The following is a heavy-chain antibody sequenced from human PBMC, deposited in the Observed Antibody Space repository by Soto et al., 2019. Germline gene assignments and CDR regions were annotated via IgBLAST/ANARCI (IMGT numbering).Heavy chain of an antibody. CDR3: ARQRDMGSSSSYGYLFAFDY. J-gene: IGHJ4*02. V-gene: IGHV1-2*04. CDR1: GYTFTGYY. Sequence: ASVKVSCKASGYTFTGYYMHWVRQAPGQRLEWMGWINPNSGGTNYAQKFQGWVTMTRDTSISTAYMELSRLRSDDTAVYYCARQRDMGSSSSYGYLFAFDYWGQGALVTVSS. D-gene: IGHD6-6*01. CDR2: INPNSGGT.